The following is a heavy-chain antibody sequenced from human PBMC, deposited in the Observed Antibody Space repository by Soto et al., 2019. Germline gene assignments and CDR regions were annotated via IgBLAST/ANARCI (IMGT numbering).Heavy chain of an antibody. Sequence: GESLKISCAASGFTFSSCAMGWVRQAPGKGLEWVSDIIDSGASTYYADSVKGRFTISRDKSKSTLYLQMNSLRAEDTALYYCAKGRSYYYYYGVDVWCQGTTVTVSS. V-gene: IGHV3-23*01. CDR1: GFTFSSCA. CDR2: IIDSGAST. J-gene: IGHJ6*02. CDR3: AKGRSYYYYYGVDV.